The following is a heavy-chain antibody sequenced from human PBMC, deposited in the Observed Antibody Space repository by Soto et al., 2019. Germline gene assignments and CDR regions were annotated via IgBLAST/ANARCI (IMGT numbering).Heavy chain of an antibody. CDR2: INHSGST. CDR1: GGSFSGYS. D-gene: IGHD3-10*01. J-gene: IGHJ5*02. V-gene: IGHV4-34*02. Sequence: QVQLQQWGAGLLKPSETLSLTCAVYGGSFSGYSWSWIRQPPGKGLEWIGEINHSGSTNYNPSLKSRVTISVDTSKSQFSLNLSSVTAADTAVYYCARGPYYGSGKQTPGGYSSWGQGTLVSVSS. CDR3: ARGPYYGSGKQTPGGYSS.